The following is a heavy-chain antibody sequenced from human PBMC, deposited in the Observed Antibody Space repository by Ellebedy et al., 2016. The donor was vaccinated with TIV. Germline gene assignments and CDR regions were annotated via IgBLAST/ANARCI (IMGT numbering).Heavy chain of an antibody. J-gene: IGHJ4*02. CDR1: GGSISNYY. CDR3: AARIAVAGSPWGY. Sequence: SETLSLTCTVSGGSISNYYWSRIRQPPGKGLEWIGYIYYSGNTNYNPSLKSRVTISVDTSKNQFSLKLSSVTAADTAVYYCAARIAVAGSPWGYWGQGTLVTVSS. D-gene: IGHD6-19*01. V-gene: IGHV4-59*01. CDR2: IYYSGNT.